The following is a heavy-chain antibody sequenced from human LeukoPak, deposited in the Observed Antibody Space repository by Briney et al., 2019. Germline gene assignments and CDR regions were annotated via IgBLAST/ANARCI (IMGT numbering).Heavy chain of an antibody. Sequence: SVKVSCKASGGTFSSYAISWVRQAPGQGLEWMGGIIPIFGTANYAQKFQGRVTITADKSTSTAYMELSSLRSEDTAVYYCARVSCSSTSCYHWFDPWGQGTLVTVSS. V-gene: IGHV1-69*06. D-gene: IGHD2-2*01. CDR3: ARVSCSSTSCYHWFDP. J-gene: IGHJ5*02. CDR2: IIPIFGTA. CDR1: GGTFSSYA.